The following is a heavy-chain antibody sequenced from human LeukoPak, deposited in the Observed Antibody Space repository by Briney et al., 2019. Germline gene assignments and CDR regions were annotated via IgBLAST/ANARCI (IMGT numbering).Heavy chain of an antibody. V-gene: IGHV3-23*01. J-gene: IGHJ6*04. CDR3: AELGITMIGGV. D-gene: IGHD3-10*02. CDR2: ISGSGGST. CDR1: GFTFSSYG. Sequence: GGSLRLSCAASGFTFSSYGMSWVRQAPGKGLEWVSAISGSGGSTYYTDSVKGRFTISRDNSKNALYLQMNSLRTEDTAVYYCAELGITMIGGVWGKGTTVTVSS.